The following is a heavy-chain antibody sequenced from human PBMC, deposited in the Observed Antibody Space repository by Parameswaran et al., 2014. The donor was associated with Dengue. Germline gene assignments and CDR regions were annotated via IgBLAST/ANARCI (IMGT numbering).Heavy chain of an antibody. D-gene: IGHD1-26*01. J-gene: IGHJ3*02. CDR2: IRSKAYGGTT. CDR3: TRVRTSGSYTPSPAFDI. Sequence: RWIRQPQGRGVEWVGFIRSKAYGGTTEYAASVKGRFTISRDDSKSIAYLQMNSLKTEDTAVYYCTRVRTSGSYTPSPAFDIWGQGTMVTVSS. V-gene: IGHV3-49*02.